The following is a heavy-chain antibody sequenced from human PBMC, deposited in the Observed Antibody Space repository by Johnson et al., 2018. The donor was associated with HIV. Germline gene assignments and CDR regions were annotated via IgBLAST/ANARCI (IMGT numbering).Heavy chain of an antibody. V-gene: IGHV3-30*18. CDR1: GFTVSSNY. J-gene: IGHJ3*02. Sequence: VQLVESGGGLIQPGGSLRLSCAASGFTVSSNYMSWVRQAPGKGLEWVAVISYDGNNKYYVDSVKGRFTISRDNSKNTFYLQMNSLRPEDTAVYYCAKERRAPRAFDIWGQGTMVTVSS. CDR3: AKERRAPRAFDI. CDR2: ISYDGNNK.